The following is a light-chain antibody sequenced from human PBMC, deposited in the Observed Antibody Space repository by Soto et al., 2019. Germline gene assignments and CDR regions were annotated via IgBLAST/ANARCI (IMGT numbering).Light chain of an antibody. CDR2: RSD. V-gene: IGLV1-47*01. CDR3: SARDDILSGVV. CDR1: SSNIGSNH. J-gene: IGLJ2*01. Sequence: QSVLTQPPSASGTPGQRVTSSCSGSSSNIGSNHVYWYQQFPGMAPKLLMYRSDQRPTGVSDRFSGSKSGTSASLAISGLRSDDEADYYCSARDDILSGVVFGGGTKLTVL.